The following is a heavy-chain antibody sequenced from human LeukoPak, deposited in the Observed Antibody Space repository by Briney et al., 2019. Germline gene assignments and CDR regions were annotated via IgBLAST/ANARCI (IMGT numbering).Heavy chain of an antibody. V-gene: IGHV3-64*01. D-gene: IGHD4-17*01. J-gene: IGHJ4*02. Sequence: GGSLRLSCAASGFTFSRYTMHWARQAPGKGLEYVSGISSKGGSTYYASSVKGGFTISRDNSKNTLYLQMVSLRAEDMAVYYCAREDYGTGKFDYWGQGTLVIVSS. CDR3: AREDYGTGKFDY. CDR1: GFTFSRYT. CDR2: ISSKGGST.